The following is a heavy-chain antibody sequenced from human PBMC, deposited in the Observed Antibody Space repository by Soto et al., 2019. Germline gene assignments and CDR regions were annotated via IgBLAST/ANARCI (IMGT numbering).Heavy chain of an antibody. CDR1: GGYISSYY. CDR2: IYYSGGT. J-gene: IGHJ6*02. Sequence: PSETLSLTCTVAGGYISSYYWSWIRKPPGKGLEWIGYIYYSGGTNYNPSLKSRVTISVDTSKNQFSLKLSSVTAADTAVYYCARGGYFDWLSLYYYGMDVWGQGTTVTVSS. CDR3: ARGGYFDWLSLYYYGMDV. D-gene: IGHD3-9*01. V-gene: IGHV4-59*01.